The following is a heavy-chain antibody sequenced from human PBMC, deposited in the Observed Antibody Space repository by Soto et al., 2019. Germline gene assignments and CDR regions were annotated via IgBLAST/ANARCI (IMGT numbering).Heavy chain of an antibody. CDR2: IYYSGST. CDR3: ARKRVATITFDY. J-gene: IGHJ4*02. Sequence: SETLSLTCAVSGYSISSSNWWGWIRQHPGKGLEWIGYIYYSGSTYYNPSLKSRVTISVDTSKNQFSLKLSSVTAADTAVYYCARKRVATITFDYWGQGTLVTVSS. D-gene: IGHD5-12*01. V-gene: IGHV4-28*01. CDR1: GYSISSSNW.